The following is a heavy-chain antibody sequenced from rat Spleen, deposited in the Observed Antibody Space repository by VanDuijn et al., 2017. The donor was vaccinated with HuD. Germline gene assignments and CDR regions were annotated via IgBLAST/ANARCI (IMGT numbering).Heavy chain of an antibody. Sequence: EVQLVESGGGLVQPGRSLKLSCAASGFTFSDYGVAWVRQAQTTGLEWVATISYGESSGHIGTYYRDSVKGRFTISRDNAKSTLSLQMDSLRSEDTATYYCARRHYGYTDYFDYWGQGVMVTVSS. V-gene: IGHV5-29*01. D-gene: IGHD1-9*01. CDR1: GFTFSDYG. J-gene: IGHJ2*01. CDR3: ARRHYGYTDYFDY. CDR2: ISYGESSGHIGT.